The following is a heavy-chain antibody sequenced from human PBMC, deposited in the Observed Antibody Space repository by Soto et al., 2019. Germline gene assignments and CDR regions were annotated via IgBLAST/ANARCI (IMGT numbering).Heavy chain of an antibody. D-gene: IGHD6-13*01. V-gene: IGHV1-2*02. J-gene: IGHJ5*02. CDR2: INPNSGGT. Sequence: ASVKVSCKASGYTFTGYYMHWVRQAPGQGLEWMGWINPNSGGTNYAQKFQGRVTMTRDTSISTAYMELSRLRSDDTAVYYCFSGIAAAGPSWGVSNRFDPWGQGTLVTVSS. CDR1: GYTFTGYY. CDR3: FSGIAAAGPSWGVSNRFDP.